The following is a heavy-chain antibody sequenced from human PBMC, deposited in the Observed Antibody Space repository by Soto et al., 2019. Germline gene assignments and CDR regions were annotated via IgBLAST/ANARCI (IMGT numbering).Heavy chain of an antibody. CDR2: IYHSGST. Sequence: QLQLQESGSGLVKPSQTLSLTCAVSGGSISSGGYSWSWIRQPPGKGLEWIGYIYHSGSTYYNPSLKSRVTISVDRSKNQFSLKLSSVTAADTAVYYCAGVRSTVTTLSWFDPWGQGTLVTVSS. D-gene: IGHD4-17*01. CDR1: GGSISSGGYS. J-gene: IGHJ5*02. V-gene: IGHV4-30-2*01. CDR3: AGVRSTVTTLSWFDP.